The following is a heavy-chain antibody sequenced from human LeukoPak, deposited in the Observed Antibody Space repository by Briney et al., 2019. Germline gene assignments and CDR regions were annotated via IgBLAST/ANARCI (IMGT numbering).Heavy chain of an antibody. CDR3: ARPYCSSTSCYGVVSDWFDP. Sequence: SETLSLTCAVYGGSLSGYYWSWIRQPPGKGLEWIGEINHSGSTNYNPSLKSRVTISVDTSKNQFSLKLSSVTAADTAVYYCARPYCSSTSCYGVVSDWFDPWGQGTLVTVSS. J-gene: IGHJ5*02. V-gene: IGHV4-34*01. CDR2: INHSGST. CDR1: GGSLSGYY. D-gene: IGHD2-2*01.